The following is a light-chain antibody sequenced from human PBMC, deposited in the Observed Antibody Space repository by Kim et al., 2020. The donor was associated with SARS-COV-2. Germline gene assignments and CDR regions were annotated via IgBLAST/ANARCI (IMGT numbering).Light chain of an antibody. Sequence: SASVGDTVTITCRASQGISNYLAWYQQKPGKVPTFMSYDASTLQSGVPSRFSGRGSGTDFTLSISSLQPEDVATYYCQQYYSAPYTFGQGTKLEI. J-gene: IGKJ2*01. CDR1: QGISNY. CDR3: QQYYSAPYT. CDR2: DAS. V-gene: IGKV1-27*01.